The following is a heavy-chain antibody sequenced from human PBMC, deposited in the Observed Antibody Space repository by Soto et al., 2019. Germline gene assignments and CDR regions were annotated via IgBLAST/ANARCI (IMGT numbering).Heavy chain of an antibody. CDR1: GGSFSGYY. CDR2: INHSGST. CDR3: ARRRKTGWYFAY. J-gene: IGHJ4*02. Sequence: QVQLQQWGAGLLKPSETLSLTCAVYGGSFSGYYWSWIRQPPGKGLEWIGEINHSGSTNYNPSLKSRVAISVDTSKNQFSLKLSPVTAADTAVYCCARRRKTGWYFAYCGQGTLVNVSS. D-gene: IGHD1-1*01. V-gene: IGHV4-34*01.